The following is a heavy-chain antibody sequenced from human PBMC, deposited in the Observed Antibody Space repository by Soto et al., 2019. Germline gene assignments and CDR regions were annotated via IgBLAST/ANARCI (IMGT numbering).Heavy chain of an antibody. J-gene: IGHJ6*02. CDR2: IYHSGST. CDR3: ARNDWNAHDGRYYYYGMHV. V-gene: IGHV4-4*02. Sequence: PSETLSLTCAVSGGSISSSNWWSWVRQPPGKGLEWIGEIYHSGSTNYNPSLKSRVTISVDKSKNQFSLKLSSVTAADTAVYYCARNDWNAHDGRYYYYGMHVWGQGTTVTVSS. D-gene: IGHD1-1*01. CDR1: GGSISSSNW.